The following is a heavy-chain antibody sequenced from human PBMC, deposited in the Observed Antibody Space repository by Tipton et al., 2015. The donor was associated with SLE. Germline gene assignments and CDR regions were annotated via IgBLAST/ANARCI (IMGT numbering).Heavy chain of an antibody. CDR2: TYYRSKWYY. V-gene: IGHV6-1*01. D-gene: IGHD1-26*01. CDR3: ARDSVGLVDNYHYYYMDV. CDR1: GDSVSSNSAA. Sequence: GLVKPSQTLSLTCAISGDSVSSNSAAWGWIRQSPSRGLEWLGRTYYRSKWYYDYAVSVKSRISINPDTSKNQFSLQLNSVTAADTAVYYCARDSVGLVDNYHYYYMDVWGKGTTVTISS. J-gene: IGHJ6*03.